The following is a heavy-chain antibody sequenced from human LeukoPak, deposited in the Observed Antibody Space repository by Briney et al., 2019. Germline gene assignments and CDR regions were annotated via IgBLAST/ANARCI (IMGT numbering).Heavy chain of an antibody. CDR1: GYTFTGYY. J-gene: IGHJ4*02. D-gene: IGHD3-3*01. CDR3: ARMPPGPWSGYYKSDY. CDR2: INPNSGGT. Sequence: ASVKVSCKASGYTFTGYYMHWVRQAPGQGLEWMGWINPNSGGTNYAQKFQGRVTMTRDTSISTAYMELSRLRSDDTAVYYCARMPPGPWSGYYKSDYWGQGTLVTVSS. V-gene: IGHV1-2*02.